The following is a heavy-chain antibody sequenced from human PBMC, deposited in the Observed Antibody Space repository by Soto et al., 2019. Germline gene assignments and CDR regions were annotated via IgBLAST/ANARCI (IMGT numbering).Heavy chain of an antibody. Sequence: GGSLRLSCAASGFTFSSYGMHWVRQAPGKGLEWVAVIWYDGSNKYYADSVKGRFTISRDNSKNTLYLQMNSLRAEDTAVYYCARAISMVRGSWYYYGMDVWGQGTTVTVSS. D-gene: IGHD3-10*01. CDR2: IWYDGSNK. CDR1: GFTFSSYG. V-gene: IGHV3-33*01. CDR3: ARAISMVRGSWYYYGMDV. J-gene: IGHJ6*02.